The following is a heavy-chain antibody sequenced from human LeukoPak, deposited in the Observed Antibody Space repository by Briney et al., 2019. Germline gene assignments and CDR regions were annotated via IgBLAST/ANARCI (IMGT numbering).Heavy chain of an antibody. CDR2: ITSSSSYI. Sequence: GGSLRLSCAASGFTFSSYSMNWVRQAPGKGLEWVSSITSSSSYIYYADSVKGRFTISRGNAKNSLYLQMSSLRAEDTAVYYCAREVWRDYYDSSGDFDYWGQGTLVTVSS. D-gene: IGHD3-22*01. V-gene: IGHV3-21*01. J-gene: IGHJ4*02. CDR1: GFTFSSYS. CDR3: AREVWRDYYDSSGDFDY.